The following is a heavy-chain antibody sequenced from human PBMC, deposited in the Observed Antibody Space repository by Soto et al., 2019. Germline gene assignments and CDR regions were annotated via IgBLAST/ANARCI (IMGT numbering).Heavy chain of an antibody. CDR2: IYYSGST. Sequence: SETLSLTCTVSGGSISSYYWSWIRQPPGKGLEWIGYIYYSGSTNYNPSLKSRVTISVDTSKNQFSLKLSSVTAADTAVYYCARGSYYYGSGSYPYYYYYYMDVWGKGTTVTVSS. CDR3: ARGSYYYGSGSYPYYYYYYMDV. V-gene: IGHV4-59*08. CDR1: GGSISSYY. D-gene: IGHD3-10*01. J-gene: IGHJ6*03.